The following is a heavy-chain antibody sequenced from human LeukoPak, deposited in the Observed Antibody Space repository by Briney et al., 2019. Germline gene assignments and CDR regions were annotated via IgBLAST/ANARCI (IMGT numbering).Heavy chain of an antibody. Sequence: PGGSLRLSCAASGFTFSNYGMHWVRQAPGKGLEWVAFIRFDGTSKYYADSVKGRFTISRDNSQNTVSLQMNSLTVEDTAVYYCARVLRYCSGGNCYSGGLGYMDVWGKGTTVTISS. CDR3: ARVLRYCSGGNCYSGGLGYMDV. CDR1: GFTFSNYG. CDR2: IRFDGTSK. D-gene: IGHD2-15*01. V-gene: IGHV3-30*02. J-gene: IGHJ6*03.